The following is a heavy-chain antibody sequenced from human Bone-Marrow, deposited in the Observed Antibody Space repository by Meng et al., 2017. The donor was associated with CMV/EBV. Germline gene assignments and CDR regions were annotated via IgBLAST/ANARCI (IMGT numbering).Heavy chain of an antibody. CDR3: ARERYCSSTSCYTHKGMDA. V-gene: IGHV3-30*14. Sequence: SLKITCAASVFTFSSYAMHWVSQAPGKGLEWVAVITYDGSNKHYADSVKGRFTISRDNSKNTLHLQMNSLGAEDTAVYYCARERYCSSTSCYTHKGMDAWGQGPTVTGSS. D-gene: IGHD2-2*02. CDR2: ITYDGSNK. J-gene: IGHJ6*02. CDR1: VFTFSSYA.